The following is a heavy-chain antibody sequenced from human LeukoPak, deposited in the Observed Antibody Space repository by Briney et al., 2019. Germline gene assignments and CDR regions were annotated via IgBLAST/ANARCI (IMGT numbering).Heavy chain of an antibody. Sequence: SETLSLTCAVSGYSVSSGYYWGWIRQPPGKGLEWIGSIFHSGSTYYNPSLKSRVNMSVDTSKNQISLKLSSVTAADTAVYYCARASGSYGSGSYYYYGMDVWGKGTTVTVSS. D-gene: IGHD3-10*01. CDR3: ARASGSYGSGSYYYYGMDV. CDR1: GYSVSSGYY. CDR2: IFHSGST. J-gene: IGHJ6*04. V-gene: IGHV4-38-2*01.